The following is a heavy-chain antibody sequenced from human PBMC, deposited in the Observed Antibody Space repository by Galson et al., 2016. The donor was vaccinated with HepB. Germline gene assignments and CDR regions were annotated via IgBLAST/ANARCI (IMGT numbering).Heavy chain of an antibody. D-gene: IGHD3-9*01. Sequence: SLRLSCAAYGFTFSDYYMSWVRQAPGKSPEWIASISGRGTIVKYADSVKGRFTVSRDNAEKSLFLQMNSLRVEDTALYYCAKDGILTGYYPDAFDMWGQGTRVTVTS. CDR3: AKDGILTGYYPDAFDM. V-gene: IGHV3-11*01. CDR2: ISGRGTIV. CDR1: GFTFSDYY. J-gene: IGHJ3*02.